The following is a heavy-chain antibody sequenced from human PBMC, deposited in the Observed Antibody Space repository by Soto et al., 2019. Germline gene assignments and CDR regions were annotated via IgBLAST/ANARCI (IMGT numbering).Heavy chain of an antibody. D-gene: IGHD3-10*01. CDR1: GGSFSGYY. CDR3: ASGYGRNFGY. Sequence: QVQLQQWGAGLLKPSETLSRTCAVYGGSFSGYYWNWIRQPPGKGLEWIGEINHSGSTNYNPSLKSRVTISVDTSKSQFSLKLSSVTAADTAVYYCASGYGRNFGYWGQGTLVTVSA. CDR2: INHSGST. J-gene: IGHJ4*02. V-gene: IGHV4-34*01.